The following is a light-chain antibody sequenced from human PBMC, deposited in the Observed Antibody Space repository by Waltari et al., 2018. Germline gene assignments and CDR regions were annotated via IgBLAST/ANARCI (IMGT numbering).Light chain of an antibody. CDR3: QQYNVWPPST. J-gene: IGKJ2*02. V-gene: IGKV3-15*01. CDR1: QHVSNN. Sequence: ILMTQSPATLSVSPWKTVTFSCRASQHVSNNLACYQHKPGQAPRLLISGASTRASGVAARFSGSGSGTEVTLTVSCLQSEDSAIYYCQQYNVWPPSTFGQGTKLEIK. CDR2: GAS.